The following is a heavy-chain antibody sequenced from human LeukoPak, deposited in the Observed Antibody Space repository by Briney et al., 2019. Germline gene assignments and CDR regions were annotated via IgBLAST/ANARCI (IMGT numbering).Heavy chain of an antibody. D-gene: IGHD5-24*01. J-gene: IGHJ6*02. V-gene: IGHV4-30-2*01. CDR3: ARGXDGXXIXYYGMDV. CDR2: IYHSGST. CDR1: GGSISNGFYS. Sequence: SSETLSLTCAVSGGSISNGFYSWSWIRQPPGKGLEWIGYIYHSGSTYYNPSLKSRVTISVDRSKNQFSLKLNSVTAADTAVYYCARGXDGXXIXYYGMDVWGQGTTVTVSS.